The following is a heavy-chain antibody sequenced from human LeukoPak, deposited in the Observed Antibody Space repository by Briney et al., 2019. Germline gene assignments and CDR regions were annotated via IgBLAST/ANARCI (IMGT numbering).Heavy chain of an antibody. CDR2: ISISGTT. CDR1: GGSISTYY. D-gene: IGHD6-13*01. CDR3: AGRIGAPARAFYYHYLDG. J-gene: IGHJ6*03. V-gene: IGHV4-4*09. Sequence: KPSETLSLTCTVSGGSISTYYWSWLRQAPGKALEWIGYISISGTTNYNPSLQSRVTFSVNTSMNQFSLQLNSVTAADSAVYFWAGRIGAPARAFYYHYLDGWGKGTTVTVSS.